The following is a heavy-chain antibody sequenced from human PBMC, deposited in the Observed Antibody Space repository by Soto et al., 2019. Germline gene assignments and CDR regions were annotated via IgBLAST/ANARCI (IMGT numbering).Heavy chain of an antibody. CDR2: IIPIFGTA. CDR1: RYTFTSYG. CDR3: ARDLKRAVAFYYCYGMDV. D-gene: IGHD6-19*01. J-gene: IGHJ6*02. Sequence: SVKVSCKASRYTFTSYGISWVRQAPVQGLEWMGGIIPIFGTANYEQKFQGRLTITADESTSTAYMELSSLRYEDTAVYYCARDLKRAVAFYYCYGMDVWGQGTTVTVSS. V-gene: IGHV1-69*13.